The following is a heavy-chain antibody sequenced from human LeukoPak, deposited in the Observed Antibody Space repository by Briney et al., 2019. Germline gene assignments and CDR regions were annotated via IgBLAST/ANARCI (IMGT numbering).Heavy chain of an antibody. V-gene: IGHV4-59*02. CDR2: IHYSGST. J-gene: IGHJ4*02. D-gene: IGHD4-17*01. Sequence: SETLSLTCTVSGGSVSGYFWSWIRQPPGKGLEWIGYIHYSGSTNYNPSLKSRVTISVDTSKNQFSLKLSSVTAADTAVYYCARDSYGDLNYWGQGTLVTVSS. CDR3: ARDSYGDLNY. CDR1: GGSVSGYF.